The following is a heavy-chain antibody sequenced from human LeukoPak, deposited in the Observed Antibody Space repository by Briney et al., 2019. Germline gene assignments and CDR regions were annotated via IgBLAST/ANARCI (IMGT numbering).Heavy chain of an antibody. CDR3: ARVTDYYDSSGIDY. J-gene: IGHJ4*02. CDR2: IYYSGST. V-gene: IGHV4-31*03. CDR1: GGSISSGGSY. Sequence: SETLPLTCTVSGGSISSGGSYWSWIRQHPGKGLEWIGYIYYSGSTYYNPSLKSRVTISVDTSKNQFSLKLSSVTAADTAVYYCARVTDYYDSSGIDYWGQGTLVTVSS. D-gene: IGHD3-22*01.